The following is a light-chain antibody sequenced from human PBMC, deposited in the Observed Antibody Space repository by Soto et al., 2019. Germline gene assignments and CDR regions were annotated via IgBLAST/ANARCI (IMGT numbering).Light chain of an antibody. CDR3: QQRSRT. CDR2: DAS. J-gene: IGKJ4*01. V-gene: IGKV3-11*01. CDR1: QSVSSY. Sequence: EIVLTQSPATLSLSPGERATLSCRASQSVSSYLAWYQQKPGQAPRLLIYDASNRATGIPARFSGSGSGTDFTLTISSLDPEDFAVYYCQQRSRTFGGGTKVEI.